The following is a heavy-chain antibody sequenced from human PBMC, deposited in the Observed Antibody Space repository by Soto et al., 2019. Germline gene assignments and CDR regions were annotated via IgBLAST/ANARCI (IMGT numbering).Heavy chain of an antibody. CDR1: GSSLSEVS. V-gene: IGHV1-24*01. CDR2: FHAEEGGI. CDR3: AAPRGLGARRPFDY. Sequence: QVHLVQSGAEVKRPGASVKVSCKISGSSLSEVSLHWLRQAPGKGPEWMGGFHAEEGGIVYAQKFQGRVTMTEDTSTGTAYMVLTGLTSEDTAIYYCAAPRGLGARRPFDYWGLGTLIIVSS. D-gene: IGHD1-26*01. J-gene: IGHJ4*02.